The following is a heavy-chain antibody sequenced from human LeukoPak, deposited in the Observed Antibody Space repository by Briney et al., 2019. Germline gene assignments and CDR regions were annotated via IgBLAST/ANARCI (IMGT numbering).Heavy chain of an antibody. D-gene: IGHD2-2*01. Sequence: SETLSLTCTVAGGSISCSSHYWGWIRQPPGKGLEWIGSIYYSGSTYYNPSLKSRVTISVDTSKNQFSLKLSSVTAADTAVYHCARPQGYQLLDFEYWGQGTLVTVSS. J-gene: IGHJ4*02. V-gene: IGHV4-39*01. CDR1: GGSISCSSHY. CDR3: ARPQGYQLLDFEY. CDR2: IYYSGST.